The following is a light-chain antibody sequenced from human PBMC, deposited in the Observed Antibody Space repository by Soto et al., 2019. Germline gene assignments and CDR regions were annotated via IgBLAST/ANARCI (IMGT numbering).Light chain of an antibody. V-gene: IGLV1-40*01. J-gene: IGLJ3*02. Sequence: QPVLTQPPSVSGAPGQRVTISCTGSSSNIGAGYDVHWYQQLPETAPKVLIYGNNRRPSGVPDRFSGSKSGTSASLTITGLQTEDEADYYCQSYDTRLSGWVFGGGTKVTVL. CDR2: GNN. CDR3: QSYDTRLSGWV. CDR1: SSNIGAGYD.